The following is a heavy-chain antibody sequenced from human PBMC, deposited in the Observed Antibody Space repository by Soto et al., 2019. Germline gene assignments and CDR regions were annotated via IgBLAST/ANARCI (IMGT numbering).Heavy chain of an antibody. D-gene: IGHD1-26*01. CDR2: ISGSGGST. J-gene: IGHJ6*02. V-gene: IGHV3-23*01. CDR1: GFTFSSYA. CDR3: AKSVVGATSQGNYYYYGMDV. Sequence: EVQLLESGGGLVQPGGSLRLSCAASGFTFSSYAMSWVRQAPGKGLECVSAISGSGGSTYYADSVKGRFTISRDNSKNTLYLQMDSLRAEDTAVYYCAKSVVGATSQGNYYYYGMDVWGQGTTVTVSS.